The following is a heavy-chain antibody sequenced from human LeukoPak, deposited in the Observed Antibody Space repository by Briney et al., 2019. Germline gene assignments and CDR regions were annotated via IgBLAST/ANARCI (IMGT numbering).Heavy chain of an antibody. V-gene: IGHV3-21*01. Sequence: PGGSLRLSCAASGFTFSTYTMNWVRQAPGKGLEWVSSISSRSSYIYYADSVKGRFTISRDNAKNSLYLQMNSLRAEDTAVYYCARDRVAPPYYYDGRPSAFDIWGQGTMVTVSS. D-gene: IGHD3-22*01. CDR3: ARDRVAPPYYYDGRPSAFDI. CDR1: GFTFSTYT. J-gene: IGHJ3*02. CDR2: ISSRSSYI.